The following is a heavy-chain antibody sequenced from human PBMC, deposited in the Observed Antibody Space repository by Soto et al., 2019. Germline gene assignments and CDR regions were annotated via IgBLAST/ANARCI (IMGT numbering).Heavy chain of an antibody. J-gene: IGHJ4*02. CDR1: GFIFSSYA. Sequence: QVQLVESGGGVVQPGRSLRLSCAVSGFIFSSYAMHWVRQAPGKGLEWVALISYDGSNEYYADSVKGRFTISRDNSMNMLYLQRNSLRAEDTAVYHCAKVSLRTALGSYASVFDYWGQGTLVTVSS. D-gene: IGHD5-18*01. V-gene: IGHV3-30*18. CDR3: AKVSLRTALGSYASVFDY. CDR2: ISYDGSNE.